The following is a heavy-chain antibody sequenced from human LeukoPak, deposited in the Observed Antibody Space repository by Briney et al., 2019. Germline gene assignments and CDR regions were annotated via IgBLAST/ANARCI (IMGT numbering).Heavy chain of an antibody. CDR1: GGSISSYY. CDR3: ARERVRIAAAGSGWFDP. D-gene: IGHD6-13*01. J-gene: IGHJ5*02. CDR2: IYTSGST. Sequence: PSETLSLTCTVSGGSISSYYWSWIRQPAGNGLEWIGRIYTSGSTNYNPSLKSRVTMSVDTSKNQFSLKLSSVTAADTAVYYCARERVRIAAAGSGWFDPWGQGTLVTVSS. V-gene: IGHV4-4*07.